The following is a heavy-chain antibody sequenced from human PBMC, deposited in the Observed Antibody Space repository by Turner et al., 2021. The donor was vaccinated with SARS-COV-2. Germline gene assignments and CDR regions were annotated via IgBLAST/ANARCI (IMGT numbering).Heavy chain of an antibody. CDR1: GFTFSSYA. D-gene: IGHD3-22*01. Sequence: EVQLLESGGGLVQPGGSLRLSCAASGFTFSSYAMSWVRQAPGKGLEWVSAISGSGGSTYYADSVKGRFTISRDNSKNTLHLQMNSLRAEDTAVYYCAKADRIMIVVVITLFDYWGQGTLVTVSS. V-gene: IGHV3-23*01. J-gene: IGHJ4*02. CDR2: ISGSGGST. CDR3: AKADRIMIVVVITLFDY.